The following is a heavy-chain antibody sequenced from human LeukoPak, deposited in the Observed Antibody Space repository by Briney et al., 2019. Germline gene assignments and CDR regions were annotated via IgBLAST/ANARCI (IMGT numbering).Heavy chain of an antibody. CDR2: ISSGSSDI. D-gene: IGHD4-17*01. CDR1: GFTFSTYT. CDR3: ARDYYGDYSFDY. Sequence: GGSLRLSCAASGFTFSTYTINWVRQAPGTGLEWVSSISSGSSDIYYADSVKGRFTISRDDAKNSLYLHMNSLTADDTAVYYCARDYYGDYSFDYWGQGTLVTVSS. V-gene: IGHV3-21*01. J-gene: IGHJ4*02.